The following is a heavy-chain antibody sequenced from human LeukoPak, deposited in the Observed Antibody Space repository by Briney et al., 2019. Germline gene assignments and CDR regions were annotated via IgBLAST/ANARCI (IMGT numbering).Heavy chain of an antibody. CDR2: MNPNSGNT. CDR3: ARVGGYYGSGSYYLSGRYYYYGMDV. J-gene: IGHJ6*02. Sequence: ASVKVSCKASGYTFTSYDINWVRQATGQGLEWMGWMNPNSGNTGYAQKFQGGVTMTRSTSISTAYMELSSLRSEDTAVYYCARVGGYYGSGSYYLSGRYYYYGMDVWGQGTTVTVSS. V-gene: IGHV1-8*01. CDR1: GYTFTSYD. D-gene: IGHD3-10*01.